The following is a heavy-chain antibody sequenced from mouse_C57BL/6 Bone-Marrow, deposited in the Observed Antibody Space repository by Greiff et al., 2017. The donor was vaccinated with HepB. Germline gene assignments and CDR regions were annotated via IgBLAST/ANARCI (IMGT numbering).Heavy chain of an antibody. J-gene: IGHJ3*01. CDR2: IDPANGNT. CDR3: ARGGSGRRSWFAY. CDR1: GFNIKNTY. D-gene: IGHD1-1*01. V-gene: IGHV14-3*01. Sequence: EVKLQESVAELVRPGASVKLSCTASGFNIKNTYMHWVKQRPEQGLEWIGRIDPANGNTKYAPKFQGKATITEDTSSNTAYLQLSSLTSEDTAIYYCARGGSGRRSWFAYWGQGTLVTVSA.